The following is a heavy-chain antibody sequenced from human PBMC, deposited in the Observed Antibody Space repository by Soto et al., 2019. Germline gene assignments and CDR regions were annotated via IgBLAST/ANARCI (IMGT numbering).Heavy chain of an antibody. Sequence: SAKASCKASGYTVARYTMNWVRQAPGQRLEWMGWINPDNGNTKSSQKFQDRVIITRDTSASTAYMDLSSLRSEDTAVYYCARGIATGQLDPWGQGTLVTVSS. CDR1: GYTVARYT. V-gene: IGHV1-3*01. CDR3: ARGIATGQLDP. D-gene: IGHD2-15*01. J-gene: IGHJ5*02. CDR2: INPDNGNT.